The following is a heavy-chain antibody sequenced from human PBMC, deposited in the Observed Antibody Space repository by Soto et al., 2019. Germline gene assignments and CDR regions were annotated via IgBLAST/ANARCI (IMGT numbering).Heavy chain of an antibody. J-gene: IGHJ3*01. V-gene: IGHV1-69*02. Sequence: QVHLEQSGADVKKPGSSVKVSCKAAGGTFSTYTLIWVRQAPGQELEWMGRIIPILTVTYSAQKFQGRVTFTADKSTSTAFMELTSLTSDDTDVYYCSIGSWSAETFDVWGQGTMVTVSS. CDR1: GGTFSTYT. CDR2: IIPILTVT. CDR3: SIGSWSAETFDV. D-gene: IGHD2-2*01.